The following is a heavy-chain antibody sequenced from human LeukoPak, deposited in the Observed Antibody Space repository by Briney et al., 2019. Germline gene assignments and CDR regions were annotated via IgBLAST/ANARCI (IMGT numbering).Heavy chain of an antibody. CDR1: GGSFSGYY. CDR2: ISGSGGST. D-gene: IGHD6-19*01. Sequence: PSETLSLTCAVYGGSFSGYYWSWIRQPPGKGLEWVSAISGSGGSTYYADSVKGRFTISRDNSKNTLYLQMNSLRAEDTAVYYCAKNARYSSGWYSWFDPWGQGTLVTVSS. J-gene: IGHJ5*02. V-gene: IGHV3-23*01. CDR3: AKNARYSSGWYSWFDP.